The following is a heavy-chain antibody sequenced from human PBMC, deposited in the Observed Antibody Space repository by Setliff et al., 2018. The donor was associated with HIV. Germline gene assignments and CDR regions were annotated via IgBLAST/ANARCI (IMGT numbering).Heavy chain of an antibody. CDR1: GYTFPNYG. V-gene: IGHV1-18*01. D-gene: IGHD1-26*01. Sequence: ASVKVSCKASGYTFPNYGITWVRQAPGQGLEWMGWISAYTANTNYAQNLQGRVTLTTDTSTSTAFMELRSLRSDDTAVYYCARVRVGATPLDYWGQGTLVTVSS. CDR2: ISAYTANT. J-gene: IGHJ4*02. CDR3: ARVRVGATPLDY.